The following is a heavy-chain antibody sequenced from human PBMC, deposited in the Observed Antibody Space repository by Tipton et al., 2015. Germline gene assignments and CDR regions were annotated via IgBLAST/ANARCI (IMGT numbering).Heavy chain of an antibody. CDR2: INKDGST. V-gene: IGHV3-74*01. CDR1: GFTLSRYW. Sequence: SLRLSCVASGFTLSRYWMNWVRQCPGEGLVWVSRINKDGSTNYADSVKGRFTVSRDNVKNTVYLQMNSLRVEDTAVYYCARAAPSDFDSWGQGTLVTVSS. D-gene: IGHD3-3*01. J-gene: IGHJ4*02. CDR3: ARAAPSDFDS.